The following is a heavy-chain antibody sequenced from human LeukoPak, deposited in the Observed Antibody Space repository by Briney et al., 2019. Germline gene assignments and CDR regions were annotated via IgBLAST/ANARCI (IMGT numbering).Heavy chain of an antibody. J-gene: IGHJ4*02. CDR3: ARQGPVPAAISY. D-gene: IGHD2-2*01. V-gene: IGHV4-39*01. CDR1: GGSISSGSYY. Sequence: PSQTLSLTCTVSGGSISSGSYYWGWIRQPPGKGLEWIGSIYYSGSTYYNPSLKSRVTISVDTSKNQFSLKLSSVTAADTAVYYCARQGPVPAAISYWGQGTLVTVSS. CDR2: IYYSGST.